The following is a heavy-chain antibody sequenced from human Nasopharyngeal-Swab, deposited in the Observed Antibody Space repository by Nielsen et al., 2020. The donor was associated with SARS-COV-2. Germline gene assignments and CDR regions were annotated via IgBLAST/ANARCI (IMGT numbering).Heavy chain of an antibody. V-gene: IGHV4-59*01. CDR3: ARGRGYAYPVDY. Sequence: WMRQPPGKGLEWVGYINFSGTTNYNPSLKSRVTIPVDTSKNQFSLILNSMTAADTAVYYCARGRGYAYPVDYWGQGILVTVSS. D-gene: IGHD1-1*01. CDR2: INFSGTT. J-gene: IGHJ4*02.